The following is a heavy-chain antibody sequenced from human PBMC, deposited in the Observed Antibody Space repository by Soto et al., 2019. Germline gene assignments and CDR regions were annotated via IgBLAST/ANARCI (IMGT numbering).Heavy chain of an antibody. V-gene: IGHV1-69*08. Sequence: QVQLVQSGAEVKKPGSSVKVSCKASGGTFSSYTISWVRQAPGQGLEWMGRIIPILGIANYAQKFQGRVTITADKCXXTAYMELSSLRSEDTAVYYCARDGGIVGAMGWFDPWGQGTLVTVSS. CDR3: ARDGGIVGAMGWFDP. D-gene: IGHD1-26*01. CDR1: GGTFSSYT. CDR2: IIPILGIA. J-gene: IGHJ5*02.